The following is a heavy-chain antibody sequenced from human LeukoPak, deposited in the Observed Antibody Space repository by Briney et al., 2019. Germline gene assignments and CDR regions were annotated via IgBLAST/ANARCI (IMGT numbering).Heavy chain of an antibody. J-gene: IGHJ4*02. CDR2: ISSSSSTI. Sequence: PGGSLRLSCAASGFTFSRSNMNWVRQAPGKGLEWDSYISSSSSTIYYADSVKGRFTVSRDNAKNSLYLQMNSLRAEDTAVYCCARDRYYYDSSGSCFDYWGQGTLVTVSS. CDR1: GFTFSRSN. CDR3: ARDRYYYDSSGSCFDY. D-gene: IGHD3-22*01. V-gene: IGHV3-48*01.